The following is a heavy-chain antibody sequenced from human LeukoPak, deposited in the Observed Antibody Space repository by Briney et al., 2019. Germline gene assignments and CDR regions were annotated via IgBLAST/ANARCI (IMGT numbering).Heavy chain of an antibody. CDR3: ARDIVGATQDFNFDY. D-gene: IGHD1-26*01. J-gene: IGHJ4*02. CDR1: GGTFSSYA. CDR2: IIPIFGTA. Sequence: GASVKASCKASGGTFSSYAISWVRQAPGQGLEWMGGIIPIFGTANYAQKFQGRVTITADESTSTAYMELSSLRSEDTAVYYCARDIVGATQDFNFDYWGQGTLVTVSS. V-gene: IGHV1-69*13.